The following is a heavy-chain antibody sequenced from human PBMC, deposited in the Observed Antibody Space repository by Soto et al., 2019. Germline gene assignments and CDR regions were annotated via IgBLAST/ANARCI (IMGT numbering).Heavy chain of an antibody. CDR3: ATVGPYSPRWDF. CDR2: ISAIGDST. V-gene: IGHV3-23*01. D-gene: IGHD2-15*01. CDR1: EFAFSTFG. Sequence: EVQVLESGGGLVQPGGSLRLSCVFSEFAFSTFGMSWDRQAPGKGLESVSSISAIGDSTYHADSVKGRFSISRDNSRNSLYLQMNNLRAEDTAVYYCATVGPYSPRWDFWGQGTVVSVSS. J-gene: IGHJ3*01.